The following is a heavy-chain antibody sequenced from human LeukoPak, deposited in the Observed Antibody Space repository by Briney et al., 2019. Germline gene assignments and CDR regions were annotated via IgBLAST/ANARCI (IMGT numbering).Heavy chain of an antibody. CDR2: INPNNGGT. CDR3: ARGSGWRYYYYYYYMDV. CDR1: GYTFTDYY. V-gene: IGHV1-2*02. Sequence: ASVKVSCKASGYTFTDYYIHWVRQAPGQGLEWMGWINPNNGGTNYAQKFQGRVTMTRDTSISTAYMELSRLRSDDTAVYYCARGSGWRYYYYYYYMDVWGKGTTVTISS. J-gene: IGHJ6*03. D-gene: IGHD6-19*01.